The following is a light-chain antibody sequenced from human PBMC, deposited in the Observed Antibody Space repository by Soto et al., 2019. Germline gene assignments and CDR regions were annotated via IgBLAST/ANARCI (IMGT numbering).Light chain of an antibody. J-gene: IGLJ1*01. V-gene: IGLV2-14*01. CDR2: DIN. Sequence: QSVLTQPASVSGSPGQSITISCTGTSSDVGNYIFVSWYRQHPGKAPKLMIYDINNRPSGVSNRFSGSKSGNTASLNISGLQADDEGDYYCVSYTTSASYVFGTGTKLTVL. CDR3: VSYTTSASYV. CDR1: SSDVGNYIF.